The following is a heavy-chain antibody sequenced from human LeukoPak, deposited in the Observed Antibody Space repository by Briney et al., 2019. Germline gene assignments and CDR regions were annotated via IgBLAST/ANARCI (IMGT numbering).Heavy chain of an antibody. Sequence: SETLSLTCTVSGGSVTRYYWSWIRQPPGKGPEWIADVHYSGGTNYNPSLKSRVTISIDTSENQFSLKLYSVTAADTAVYFCANSGYSSGQPFDFWGQGTLVTVSS. J-gene: IGHJ4*02. D-gene: IGHD6-19*01. CDR2: VHYSGGT. CDR1: GGSVTRYY. V-gene: IGHV4-59*02. CDR3: ANSGYSSGQPFDF.